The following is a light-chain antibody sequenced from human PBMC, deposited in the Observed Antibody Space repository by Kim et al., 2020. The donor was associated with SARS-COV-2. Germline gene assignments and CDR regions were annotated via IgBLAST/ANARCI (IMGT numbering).Light chain of an antibody. Sequence: QSALTQPASVSWSPGQSITISCTGISSDVGGYNYVSWYQQHPGKAPKLLIYDVSSRPSGVSNRFSGSKSDNTASLTISGLQAEDQADYYCSSYTITTTLRVFGGGTQLTVL. V-gene: IGLV2-14*03. CDR2: DVS. J-gene: IGLJ2*01. CDR1: SSDVGGYNY. CDR3: SSYTITTTLRV.